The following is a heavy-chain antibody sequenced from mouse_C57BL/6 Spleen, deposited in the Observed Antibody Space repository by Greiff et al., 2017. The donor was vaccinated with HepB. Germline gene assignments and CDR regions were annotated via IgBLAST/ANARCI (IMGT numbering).Heavy chain of an antibody. V-gene: IGHV5-16*01. CDR3: ARGDYGSSSGYFDV. CDR2: INYDGSST. Sequence: DVQLQESEGGLVQPGSSMKLSCTASGFTFSDYYMAWVRQVPEKGLEWVANINYDGSSTYYLDSLKSRFIISRDNAKNILYLQMSSLKSEDTSTYYCARGDYGSSSGYFDVWGTGTTVTVSS. CDR1: GFTFSDYY. J-gene: IGHJ1*03. D-gene: IGHD1-1*01.